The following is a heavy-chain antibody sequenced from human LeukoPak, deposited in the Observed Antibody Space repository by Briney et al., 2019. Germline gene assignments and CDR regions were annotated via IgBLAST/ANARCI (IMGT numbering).Heavy chain of an antibody. D-gene: IGHD2/OR15-2a*01. V-gene: IGHV3-7*03. CDR1: GFTFSTYW. Sequence: PGGSLRLSCEASGFTFSTYWMSWVRQAPGKGLEWVANIKQDGSQTYHADSVKGRFTISRDNSKNTLYLQMNSLRAEDTAVYYCAKDGNTGYYFDYWGQGTLVTVSS. J-gene: IGHJ4*02. CDR2: IKQDGSQT. CDR3: AKDGNTGYYFDY.